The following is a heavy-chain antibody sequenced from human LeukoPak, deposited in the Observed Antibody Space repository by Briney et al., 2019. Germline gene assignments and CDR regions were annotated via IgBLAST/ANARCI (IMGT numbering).Heavy chain of an antibody. CDR2: INHSGST. V-gene: IGHV4-34*01. CDR3: ARGMVTARELFDY. CDR1: GGSFSGYY. J-gene: IGHJ4*02. D-gene: IGHD2-21*02. Sequence: KASETLTLTCAVYGGSFSGYYWSWIRQPPGKGLEWIGEINHSGSTNYNPSLKSRVTISVDTSKNQFSLKLSSVTAADTAVYYCARGMVTARELFDYWGQGTLVTVSS.